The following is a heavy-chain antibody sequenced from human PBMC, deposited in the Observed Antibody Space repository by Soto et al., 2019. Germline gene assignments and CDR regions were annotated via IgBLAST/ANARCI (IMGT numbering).Heavy chain of an antibody. D-gene: IGHD5-12*01. CDR3: AKDSGYDPDYFDY. V-gene: IGHV3-9*01. CDR1: GFTFDDYA. J-gene: IGHJ4*02. CDR2: ISWNSGSI. Sequence: EVQLVESGGGLVQPGRSLRLSCAASGFTFDDYAMHWVRQAPGKGLEWVSGISWNSGSIGYADSVKGRFTISRDNAKNSLYLQMNSLRAEDTALSYCAKDSGYDPDYFDYWGQGTLVTVSS.